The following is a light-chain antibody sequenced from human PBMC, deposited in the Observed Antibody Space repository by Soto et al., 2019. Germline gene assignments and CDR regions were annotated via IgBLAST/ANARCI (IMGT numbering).Light chain of an antibody. Sequence: DIQMTQSPSTLSASVGDRVTITYRASQSISSWLAWYQQKPGKAPKLLIYKASSLESGVPSRFSGSGSGTEFTLTISSLQPDDFATYYCQQYNSYSQPFGQGTKVEIK. V-gene: IGKV1-5*03. J-gene: IGKJ1*01. CDR3: QQYNSYSQP. CDR2: KAS. CDR1: QSISSW.